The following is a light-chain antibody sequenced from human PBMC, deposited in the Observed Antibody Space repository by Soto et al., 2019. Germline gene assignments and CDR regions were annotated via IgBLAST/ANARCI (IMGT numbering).Light chain of an antibody. V-gene: IGKV3D-15*01. J-gene: IGKJ1*01. Sequence: EIVLTQSPGTLSLSPGDSATLSCRASQSVSTNSLSWYQQQPGQAPRLLIYDESTRATGIPDRLSGSGSGTELTLTISRLQSEDFAVYYCQKYNNWPQTFGQGTKVDIK. CDR1: QSVSTN. CDR3: QKYNNWPQT. CDR2: DES.